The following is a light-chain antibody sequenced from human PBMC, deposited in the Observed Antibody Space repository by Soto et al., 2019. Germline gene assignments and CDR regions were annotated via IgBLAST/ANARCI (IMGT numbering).Light chain of an antibody. CDR1: QRVSSN. Sequence: EIVMTQSPVTLSVSPGERATLSCRASQRVSSNVAWYQQKPGQAPRLLIYGASTRAAGIPDRFSGSGSGTDFTLTISRLEPEDFAVYYCQQYGSSPFTVGGGTKVDSK. CDR3: QQYGSSPFT. J-gene: IGKJ4*01. CDR2: GAS. V-gene: IGKV3-20*01.